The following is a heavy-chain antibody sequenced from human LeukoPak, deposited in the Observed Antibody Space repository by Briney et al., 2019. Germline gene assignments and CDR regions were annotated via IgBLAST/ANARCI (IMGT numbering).Heavy chain of an antibody. J-gene: IGHJ4*02. CDR3: AREAIVVVPAAIRYFDY. V-gene: IGHV4-39*02. Sequence: SETLSLTCTVSGGSISSSSYYWGWIRQPPGKGLEWIGSIYYSGSTYYNPSLKSRVTISVDTSKNQFSLKLSSVTAADTAVYYCAREAIVVVPAAIRYFDYWGQGTLVTVSS. D-gene: IGHD2-2*01. CDR1: GGSISSSSYY. CDR2: IYYSGST.